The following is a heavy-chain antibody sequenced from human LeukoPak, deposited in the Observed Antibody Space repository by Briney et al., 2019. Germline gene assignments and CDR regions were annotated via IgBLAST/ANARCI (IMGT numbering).Heavy chain of an antibody. Sequence: SETLSLTCTVSGGSISSSSYYWGWIRQPPGKGLEWIGSIYYSGSTYYNPSLKSRVTISVDTSKNQFSLKLSSVTAADTAVYYCARLYYYGSGSPDYGMDVWGQGTTVTVSS. CDR2: IYYSGST. CDR1: GGSISSSSYY. CDR3: ARLYYYGSGSPDYGMDV. V-gene: IGHV4-39*07. J-gene: IGHJ6*02. D-gene: IGHD3-10*01.